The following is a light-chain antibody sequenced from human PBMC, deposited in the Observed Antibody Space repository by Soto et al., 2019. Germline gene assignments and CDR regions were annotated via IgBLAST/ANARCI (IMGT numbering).Light chain of an antibody. V-gene: IGKV1-8*01. Sequence: AIRMTQSPSSFSASTGDRVTITCLASQGISSYLAWYQQKPGKAPTLLIYAASTLQSGVPSWFSGSGSGTDFTLTISCLQSEDFATYYCQQYYSYPLTFGGGTKVDIK. CDR1: QGISSY. CDR3: QQYYSYPLT. J-gene: IGKJ4*01. CDR2: AAS.